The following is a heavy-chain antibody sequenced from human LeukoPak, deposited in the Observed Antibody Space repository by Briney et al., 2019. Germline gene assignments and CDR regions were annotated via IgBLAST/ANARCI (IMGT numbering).Heavy chain of an antibody. CDR3: ARDLHPRWIVGATPFDY. CDR2: IYSGGST. V-gene: IGHV3-53*05. J-gene: IGHJ4*02. CDR1: GFTVSSNY. Sequence: GGSLRLSCAASGFTVSSNYMSWVRQAPGKGLEWVSVIYSGGSTYYADSVKGRFTISRDNSKNTLYLQMNSLRSEDTAVYYCARDLHPRWIVGATPFDYWGQGTLVTVSS. D-gene: IGHD1-26*01.